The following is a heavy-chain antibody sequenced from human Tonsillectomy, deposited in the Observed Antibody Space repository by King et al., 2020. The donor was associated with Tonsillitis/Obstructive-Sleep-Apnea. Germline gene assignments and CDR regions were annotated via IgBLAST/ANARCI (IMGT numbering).Heavy chain of an antibody. CDR2: ISSSGNTI. J-gene: IGHJ6*02. CDR3: AREGVTVTREGVYYHYGMDV. Sequence: EVQLVESGGGLVQPGGSLRLSCAASGFTFSSSEMNWVRQAPGKGLEWVSYISSSGNTIYYADSVKGRFTISRDNAKNSLYLQMNSLRAEDTAVYYCAREGVTVTREGVYYHYGMDVWGQGTTVTVSS. CDR1: GFTFSSSE. D-gene: IGHD4-17*01. V-gene: IGHV3-48*03.